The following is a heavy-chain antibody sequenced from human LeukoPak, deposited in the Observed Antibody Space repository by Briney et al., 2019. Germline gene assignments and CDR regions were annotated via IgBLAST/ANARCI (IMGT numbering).Heavy chain of an antibody. J-gene: IGHJ5*02. CDR2: ISYDGSNK. CDR1: GFTFSSYG. D-gene: IGHD6-6*01. V-gene: IGHV3-33*01. CDR3: ARDAIAARPRNWFDP. Sequence: GRSLRLSCAASGFTFSSYGMHWVRQAPGKGLEWVAVISYDGSNKYYADSVKGRFTISRDNSKNTLYLQMNSLRAEDTAVYYCARDAIAARPRNWFDPWGQGTLVTVSS.